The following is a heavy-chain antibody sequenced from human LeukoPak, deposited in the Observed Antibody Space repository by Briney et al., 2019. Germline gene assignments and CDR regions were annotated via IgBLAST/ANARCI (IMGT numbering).Heavy chain of an antibody. D-gene: IGHD2-8*02. CDR2: ISGESSAI. Sequence: GGSLRLSCAASGFSFSSYAMSWVRQAPGKGLEWISYISGESSAIYYADSVKGRFTISRDNAKNSVYLQMNSLRDEDTAVYYCAKDKSHWSIDYWGQGTLVTVSS. J-gene: IGHJ4*02. CDR1: GFSFSSYA. V-gene: IGHV3-48*02. CDR3: AKDKSHWSIDY.